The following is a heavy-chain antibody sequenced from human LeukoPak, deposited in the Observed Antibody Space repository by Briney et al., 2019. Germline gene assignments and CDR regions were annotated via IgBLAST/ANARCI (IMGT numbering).Heavy chain of an antibody. D-gene: IGHD1-1*01. J-gene: IGHJ3*02. CDR1: GFTFDDYG. CDR3: ARATITTLAFDI. CDR2: INWNGGST. Sequence: PGGSLRLSCAASGFTFDDYGMSWVRQAPGKGLEWVSGINWNGGSTGYADSVKGRFTISRDNAKNSLYLQMNSLRAEDTALYHCARATITTLAFDIWGQGTVVTVSS. V-gene: IGHV3-20*01.